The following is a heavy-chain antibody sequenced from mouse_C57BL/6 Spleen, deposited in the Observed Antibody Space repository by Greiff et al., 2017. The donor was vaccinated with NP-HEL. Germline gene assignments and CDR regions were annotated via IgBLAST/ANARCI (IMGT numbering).Heavy chain of an antibody. Sequence: QVQLKQSGPGLVQPSQSLSITCTVSGFSLTSYGVHWVRQSPGKGLEWLGVIWRGGSTDYNAAFMSRLSITKDNSKSQVFFKMNSLQADDTAIYYCAKKIGSSYLYYAMDYWGQGTSVTVSS. CDR1: GFSLTSYG. CDR2: IWRGGST. CDR3: AKKIGSSYLYYAMDY. J-gene: IGHJ4*01. V-gene: IGHV2-5*01. D-gene: IGHD1-1*01.